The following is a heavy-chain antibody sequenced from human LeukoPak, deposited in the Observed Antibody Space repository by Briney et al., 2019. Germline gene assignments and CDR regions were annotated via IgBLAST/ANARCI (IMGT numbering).Heavy chain of an antibody. J-gene: IGHJ3*02. D-gene: IGHD3-16*02. Sequence: SETLSLTCTVSGGSISGYYWSWIRQPAGKGLEWIGRIYTSGSTNYNPSLKSRVTMSVDTSKNQFSLKLSSVTAADTAVYYCASRRYDYVWGSYRHFDDAFDIWGQGTMVTVSS. CDR1: GGSISGYY. CDR2: IYTSGST. V-gene: IGHV4-4*07. CDR3: ASRRYDYVWGSYRHFDDAFDI.